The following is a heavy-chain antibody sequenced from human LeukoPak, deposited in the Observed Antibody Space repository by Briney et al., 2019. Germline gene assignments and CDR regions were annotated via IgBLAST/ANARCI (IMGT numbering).Heavy chain of an antibody. CDR1: GYTFTSYY. D-gene: IGHD5-18*01. V-gene: IGHV1-46*01. CDR3: ARESSYGGSEDAFDI. Sequence: ASVKVSCKASGYTFTSYYMHWVRQAPGQGLEWMGIINPSGGSTSYAQKFQGRVTMTRDTSTSTVYMELSSLRSEDTAVYYCARESSYGGSEDAFDIWGQGTMVTVSS. CDR2: INPSGGST. J-gene: IGHJ3*02.